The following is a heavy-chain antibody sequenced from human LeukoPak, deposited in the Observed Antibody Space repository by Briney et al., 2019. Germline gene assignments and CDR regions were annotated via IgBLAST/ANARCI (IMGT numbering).Heavy chain of an antibody. CDR2: IIPSFGTA. J-gene: IGHJ4*02. V-gene: IGHV1-69*05. D-gene: IGHD4-17*01. CDR3: ARGLRYDYSDY. CDR1: GGTFSSYA. Sequence: SVKVSCKASGGTFSSYAISWVRQAPGQGLEWMGGIIPSFGTANYTQKFQGRVTITTDESTSTAYMELSSLRSEDTAVYYCARGLRYDYSDYWGQGTLVTVSS.